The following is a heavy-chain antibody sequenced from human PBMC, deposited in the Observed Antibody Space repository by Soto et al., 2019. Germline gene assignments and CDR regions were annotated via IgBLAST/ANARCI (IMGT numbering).Heavy chain of an antibody. CDR2: ISYDGSNK. V-gene: IGHV3-30-3*01. J-gene: IGHJ5*02. CDR3: ARSYPATIAAAPWFDP. Sequence: GGSLRLSCAASGFTFSSYAMHWVRQAPGKGLEWVAVISYDGSNKYYADSVKGRFTISRDNSKNTLYLQMNSLRAEDTAVYYCARSYPATIAAAPWFDPWGQGTLVTVSS. D-gene: IGHD6-25*01. CDR1: GFTFSSYA.